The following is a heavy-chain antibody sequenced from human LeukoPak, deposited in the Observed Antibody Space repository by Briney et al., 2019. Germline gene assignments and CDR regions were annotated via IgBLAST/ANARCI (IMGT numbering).Heavy chain of an antibody. J-gene: IGHJ3*02. CDR2: IYYSGST. Sequence: SETLSLTCTVSGGSISNGDHYWSWIRQHPGKGLEWIGHIYYSGSTNYNPSLKSRVTISVDTSKNQCSLRLSSVTSADTAVYYCTRSTNLEAFDIWGQGTMVTVSS. CDR3: TRSTNLEAFDI. V-gene: IGHV4-61*08. D-gene: IGHD2-8*01. CDR1: GGSISNGDHY.